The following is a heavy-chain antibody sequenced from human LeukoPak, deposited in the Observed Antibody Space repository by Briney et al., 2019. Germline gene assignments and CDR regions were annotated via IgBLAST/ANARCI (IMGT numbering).Heavy chain of an antibody. J-gene: IGHJ1*01. CDR2: IYTSGSA. CDR1: GGSISSGSYY. CDR3: ARSPATYYYDSSGYYYVYFQH. V-gene: IGHV4-61*02. Sequence: SETLSLTCTVSGGSISSGSYYWSWIRQPAGKGLEWSGRIYTSGSANYNPSLKSTVTISVDTSKNQFSMKLSSVTAADTAVYYCARSPATYYYDSSGYYYVYFQHWGQGTLVTVSS. D-gene: IGHD3-22*01.